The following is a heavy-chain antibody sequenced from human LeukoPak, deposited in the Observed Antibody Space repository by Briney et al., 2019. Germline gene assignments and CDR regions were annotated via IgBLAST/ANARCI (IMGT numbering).Heavy chain of an antibody. D-gene: IGHD2-2*01. Sequence: GGSLRLSCAASGFTFSSYAMHWVRQAPGKGLEWVAVISYDGSNKYYADSVKGRFTISRDNSKSTLYLQMNSLRAEDTAVYYCARDDCSSTSCYYYYGMDVWGQGTTVTVSS. J-gene: IGHJ6*02. V-gene: IGHV3-30-3*01. CDR3: ARDDCSSTSCYYYYGMDV. CDR1: GFTFSSYA. CDR2: ISYDGSNK.